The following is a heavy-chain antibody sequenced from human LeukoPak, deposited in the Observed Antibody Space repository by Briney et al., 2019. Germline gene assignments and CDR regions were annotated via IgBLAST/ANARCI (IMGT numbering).Heavy chain of an antibody. D-gene: IGHD2-21*02. Sequence: PGASLRLFCAAAGFTFSDYYTSWIRQAPGKRPESVTYISGTSTYTNYAESVKGRFTISRDNAKNSLYLQMNSLRGEDTAVYYCARDISYCGGDCAPYYFDYWGQGTLVTVSS. CDR1: GFTFSDYY. V-gene: IGHV3-11*05. J-gene: IGHJ4*02. CDR2: ISGTSTYT. CDR3: ARDISYCGGDCAPYYFDY.